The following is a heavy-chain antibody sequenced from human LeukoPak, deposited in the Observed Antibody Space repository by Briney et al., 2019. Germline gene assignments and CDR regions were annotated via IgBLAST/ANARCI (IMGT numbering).Heavy chain of an antibody. CDR1: GGSISSYY. CDR3: ARGPYCSTIHRSGCYMDV. V-gene: IGHV4-4*07. D-gene: IGHD2-2*01. CDR2: IYSSGST. Sequence: PSETLSLTCTVSGGSISSYYWSWIRQPAGKGLEWIGRIYSSGSTNYNPSLKSRVTMSVDTSKNQFSLKLSSVTAADTAVYYCARGPYCSTIHRSGCYMDVWGKGTTVTVSS. J-gene: IGHJ6*03.